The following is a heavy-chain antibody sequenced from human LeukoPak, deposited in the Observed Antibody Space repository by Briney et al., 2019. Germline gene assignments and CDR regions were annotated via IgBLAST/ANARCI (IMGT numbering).Heavy chain of an antibody. CDR1: GYTFINYY. CDR2: INPRGGTT. J-gene: IGHJ6*02. Sequence: GASVKVSCKASGYTFINYYLHWVRQAPGQGFEWMGKINPRGGTTEYAQNFQGRVTMTRATSTSTVNMELSSLRSDDTAVYYCARVGYCSSADCYRYFYGMDVWGQGTTVTVSS. D-gene: IGHD2-2*02. CDR3: ARVGYCSSADCYRYFYGMDV. V-gene: IGHV1-46*01.